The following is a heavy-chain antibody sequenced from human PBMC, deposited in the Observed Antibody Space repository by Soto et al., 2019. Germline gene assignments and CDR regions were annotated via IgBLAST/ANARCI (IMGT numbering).Heavy chain of an antibody. J-gene: IGHJ4*02. CDR2: IYYSGST. Sequence: QVQLQESGPGLVKPSQTLSLTCTVSGGSISSGGYYWSWIRQHPGKGLEWIGYIYYSGSTYYNPSLKSRVTISVDTSKNQFSLKLSSVTAADTAVYYCARVYEKGYYYGSGDQYFDYWGQGTLVTVSS. CDR1: GGSISSGGYY. CDR3: ARVYEKGYYYGSGDQYFDY. D-gene: IGHD3-10*01. V-gene: IGHV4-31*03.